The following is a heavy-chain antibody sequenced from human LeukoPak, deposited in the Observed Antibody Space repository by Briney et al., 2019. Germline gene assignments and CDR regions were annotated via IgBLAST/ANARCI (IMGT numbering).Heavy chain of an antibody. D-gene: IGHD1-7*01. CDR1: GGSISSYY. V-gene: IGHV4-59*08. CDR2: IFYSGST. CDR3: AGHLGYNWNYGGWFDP. Sequence: SETLSLTCTVSGGSISSYYWNWIRQPPGKGLEWVGYIFYSGSTNYNPSLKSRVTISVDTSKNQFSLKLSSVTAADTAVYYCAGHLGYNWNYGGWFDPWGQGTLVTVSS. J-gene: IGHJ5*02.